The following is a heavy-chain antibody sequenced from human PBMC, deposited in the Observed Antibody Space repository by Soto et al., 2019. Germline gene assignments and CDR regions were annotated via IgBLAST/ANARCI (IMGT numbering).Heavy chain of an antibody. CDR2: ISGSGGST. D-gene: IGHD1-26*01. CDR3: AKRYTVGATKAPLFDP. V-gene: IGHV3-23*01. Sequence: EVQLLESGGGLVQPGGSLRLSCAASGFTFSSYAMSWVRQAPGKGLEWVSAISGSGGSTYYADSGKGRFTISRDNSKNTLYLQMNSLRAEDTAVYYCAKRYTVGATKAPLFDPWGQGTLVTVSS. J-gene: IGHJ5*02. CDR1: GFTFSSYA.